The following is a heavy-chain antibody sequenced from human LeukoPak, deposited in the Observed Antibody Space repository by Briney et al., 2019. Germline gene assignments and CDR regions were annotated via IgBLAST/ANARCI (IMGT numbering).Heavy chain of an antibody. Sequence: GGSLRLSCSATGFIFSSDWMKWVRQAPGKGLEWVATIKQDGSAKHYGDSVKGRFTISRDNAKNTLYLEMNTLRAEDTAVYYCATGEGHRGQGTLVTVSS. J-gene: IGHJ4*02. CDR2: IKQDGSAK. CDR1: GFIFSSDW. CDR3: ATGEGH. V-gene: IGHV3-7*01. D-gene: IGHD2-21*01.